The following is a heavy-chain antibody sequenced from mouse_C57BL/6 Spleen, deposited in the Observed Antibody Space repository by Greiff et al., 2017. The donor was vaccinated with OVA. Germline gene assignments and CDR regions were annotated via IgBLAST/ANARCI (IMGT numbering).Heavy chain of an antibody. D-gene: IGHD3-2*02. J-gene: IGHJ4*01. V-gene: IGHV5-6*01. CDR2: ISSGGSYT. CDR1: GFTFSSYG. CDR3: ARAQAPYAMDY. Sequence: EVQLVESGGDLVKPGGSLKLSCAASGFTFSSYGMSWVRQTPDKRLEWVATISSGGSYTYYPDSVKGRFTISRDNAKNTLYLQMSSLKSEDTAMYYCARAQAPYAMDYWGQGTSVTVSS.